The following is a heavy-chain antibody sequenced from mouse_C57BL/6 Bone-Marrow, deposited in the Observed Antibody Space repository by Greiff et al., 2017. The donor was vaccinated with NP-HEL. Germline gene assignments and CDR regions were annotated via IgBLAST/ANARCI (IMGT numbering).Heavy chain of an antibody. D-gene: IGHD1-1*01. CDR3: ARDPYYYGSSSFAY. CDR1: GYSITSGYY. Sequence: EVKLVESGPGLVKPSQSLSLTCSVTGYSITSGYYWNWIRQFPGNKLEWMGYISYDGSNNYNPSLKNRISITRDTSKNQFFLKLNSVTTEDTATYYCARDPYYYGSSSFAYWGQGTLVTVSA. CDR2: ISYDGSN. V-gene: IGHV3-6*01. J-gene: IGHJ3*01.